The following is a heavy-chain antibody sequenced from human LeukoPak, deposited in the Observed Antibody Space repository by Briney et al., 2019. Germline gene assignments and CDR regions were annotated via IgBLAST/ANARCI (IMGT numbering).Heavy chain of an antibody. V-gene: IGHV4-4*02. J-gene: IGHJ4*02. D-gene: IGHD7-27*01. CDR3: ARQAWGSALGY. CDR2: INHSGST. CDR1: GGSISGSNW. Sequence: SGTLSLTCAVSGGSISGSNWWSWIRQPPGKGLEWIGEINHSGSTNYNPSLKSRVTISVDTSKNQFSLKLSSVTAADTAVYYCARQAWGSALGYWGQGTLVTVSS.